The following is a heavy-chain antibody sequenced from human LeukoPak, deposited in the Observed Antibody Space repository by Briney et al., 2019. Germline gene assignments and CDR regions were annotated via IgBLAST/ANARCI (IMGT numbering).Heavy chain of an antibody. D-gene: IGHD3-22*01. CDR2: IIPIFGTA. CDR1: GGTFSSYA. V-gene: IGHV1-69*13. J-gene: IGHJ4*02. CDR3: ARGGYYYDSSGYYMSNY. Sequence: VASVKVSCKASGGTFSSYAISWVRQAPGQGLEWMGGIIPIFGTANYAQKFQGRVTITADESTSTAYMELSSLRSEDTAVYYCARGGYYYDSSGYYMSNYWGQGTLVTVSS.